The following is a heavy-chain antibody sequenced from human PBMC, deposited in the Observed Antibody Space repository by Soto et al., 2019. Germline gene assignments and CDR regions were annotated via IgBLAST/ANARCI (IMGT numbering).Heavy chain of an antibody. J-gene: IGHJ1*01. D-gene: IGHD3-9*01. CDR3: ATRDYDILTGYLHI. Sequence: QAHLVQSGAVVRKPGASVKVSCQALEHTSTIYYIHWVRQARGQGLEWMGWINADSGDTTYAEDFRGRVTFTRDTSTSTFHMELSRLRLDDTAMYFCATRDYDILTGYLHIWGQGTLITVSS. CDR2: INADSGDT. CDR1: EHTSTIYY. V-gene: IGHV1-2*02.